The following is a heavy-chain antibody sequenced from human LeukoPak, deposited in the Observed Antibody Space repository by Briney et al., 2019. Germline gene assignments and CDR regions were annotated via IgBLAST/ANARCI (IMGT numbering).Heavy chain of an antibody. Sequence: GGSLRLSCAASGFTFSDYYMSWIRQAPGKGLEWVSYISSIVSTIYYADSVKGRFTISRDNAKNSLYLQMNSLRAEDTAVYYCARDRGYSYGYVRNWGQGTLVTVSS. D-gene: IGHD5-18*01. CDR2: ISSIVSTI. V-gene: IGHV3-11*04. CDR3: ARDRGYSYGYVRN. J-gene: IGHJ4*02. CDR1: GFTFSDYY.